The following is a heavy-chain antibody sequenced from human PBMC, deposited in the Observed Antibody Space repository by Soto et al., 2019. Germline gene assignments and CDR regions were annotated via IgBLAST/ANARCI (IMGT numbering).Heavy chain of an antibody. CDR2: INPRDGST. J-gene: IGHJ4*02. Sequence: QVQLMQSGAELKKPGASVKVSCKASGYTLTNNYLHWVRQAPGQGLEWMTMINPRDGSTTSAQKFQGRVTVTRDTSTSFVYLELTSLRFEDTAVYYCARGSAVRTAVFDYWGQGTLVSVSS. D-gene: IGHD2-21*02. CDR1: GYTLTNNY. V-gene: IGHV1-46*01. CDR3: ARGSAVRTAVFDY.